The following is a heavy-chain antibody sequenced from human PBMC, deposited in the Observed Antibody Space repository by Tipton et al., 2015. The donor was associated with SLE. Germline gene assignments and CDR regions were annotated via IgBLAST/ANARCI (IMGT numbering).Heavy chain of an antibody. CDR3: ASGGKRRPLLAPAVEV. CDR2: IYYSGST. CDR1: GGSISSYY. Sequence: TLSLTCTVSGGSISSYYWSWIRQPPGKGLEWIGYIYYSGSTNYNPSLKSRVTISVDTSKNQFSLKLSSVTAADTAVYYCASGGKRRPLLAPAVEVWGQGTLVTVSS. D-gene: IGHD2-15*01. V-gene: IGHV4-59*07. J-gene: IGHJ4*02.